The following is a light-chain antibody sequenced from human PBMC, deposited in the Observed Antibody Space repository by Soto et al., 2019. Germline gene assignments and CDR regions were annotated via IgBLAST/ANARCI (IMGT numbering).Light chain of an antibody. V-gene: IGKV3-20*01. J-gene: IGKJ4*01. CDR2: GAS. CDR1: QSVSSNY. CDR3: QQYGSSPLT. Sequence: EIVLTQSPGTLSLPPGERGTLSCRASQSVSSNYLAWYQQKPGQAPRLLIYGASSRATGIPDRFSGSGSGTDFTLTISRLEPEDFALYYCQQYGSSPLTFGGGTKVEIK.